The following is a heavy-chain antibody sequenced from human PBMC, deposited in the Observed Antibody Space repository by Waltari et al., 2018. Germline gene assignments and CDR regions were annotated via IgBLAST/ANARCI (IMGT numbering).Heavy chain of an antibody. D-gene: IGHD3-22*01. CDR1: GGSISSSSYY. CDR2: IYYSGST. J-gene: IGHJ4*02. CDR3: ARGPYYDNSGYYMF. Sequence: QLQLQESGPGLVKPSETLSLTCTVSGGSISSSSYYWGWIRQPPGKGLEWIGSIYYSGSTYYNPSLKSRVTISVDTSKNQFSLKLSSVTAADTAVYYCARGPYYDNSGYYMFWGQGTLVTVSS. V-gene: IGHV4-39*01.